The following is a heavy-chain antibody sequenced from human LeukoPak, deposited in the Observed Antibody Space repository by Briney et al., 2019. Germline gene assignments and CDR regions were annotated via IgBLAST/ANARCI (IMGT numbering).Heavy chain of an antibody. V-gene: IGHV4-59*08. CDR2: VNYNGIT. Sequence: PSETLSLTCFVSGGSISTYYWTWIRQPPGKGLEWIGFVNYNGITKYNPSLKSRVTISVDTSKNQFSLKLNSVTDAYTAVYYCARRLAVTGRYYFDYWGQGALVTVSS. J-gene: IGHJ4*02. CDR1: GGSISTYY. D-gene: IGHD6-19*01. CDR3: ARRLAVTGRYYFDY.